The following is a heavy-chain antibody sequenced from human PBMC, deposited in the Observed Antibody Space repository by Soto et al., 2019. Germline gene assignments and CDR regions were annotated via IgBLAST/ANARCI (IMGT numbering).Heavy chain of an antibody. Sequence: GESLKISCNGSGYSFTSYWISWVRQMPGKGLEWMGRIDPSDSYTNYSPSFQGHVTISADKSISTAYLQWSSLKASDTAMYYCASGRSSSRLDYWGQGTLVTVSS. J-gene: IGHJ4*02. CDR1: GYSFTSYW. CDR3: ASGRSSSRLDY. CDR2: IDPSDSYT. V-gene: IGHV5-10-1*01. D-gene: IGHD6-6*01.